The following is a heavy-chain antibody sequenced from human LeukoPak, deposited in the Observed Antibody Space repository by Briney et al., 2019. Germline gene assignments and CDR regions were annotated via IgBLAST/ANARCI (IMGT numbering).Heavy chain of an antibody. CDR3: TRAPHPRCSSSGCYLDY. Sequence: GGSLRLSCSTSGFTFGDYAMSWVRQAPGKGLEWVGFIQAKAYGGVTKYAASANGRFSISRDESQSIANLQMNDLKTEDTAVYYCTRAPHPRCSSSGCYLDYWGQGTLVTVSS. V-gene: IGHV3-49*04. CDR2: IQAKAYGGVT. D-gene: IGHD2-2*01. J-gene: IGHJ4*02. CDR1: GFTFGDYA.